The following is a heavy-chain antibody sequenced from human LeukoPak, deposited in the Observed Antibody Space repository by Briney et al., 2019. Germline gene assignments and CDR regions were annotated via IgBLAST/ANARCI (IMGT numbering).Heavy chain of an antibody. CDR3: ARTSQHAIGPTDFDY. CDR1: GFSLSTSGMC. V-gene: IGHV2-70*11. Sequence: ESGPTLVKPIQTLTLTCTFSGFSLSTSGMCVSWIRQPPGKALEWLSRIDWDDDKYYSTSLKTRLTISKDTSKNQVVLTMTNMDPVDTATYYCARTSQHAIGPTDFDYWGQGTLVTVSS. J-gene: IGHJ4*02. CDR2: IDWDDDK. D-gene: IGHD2-21*01.